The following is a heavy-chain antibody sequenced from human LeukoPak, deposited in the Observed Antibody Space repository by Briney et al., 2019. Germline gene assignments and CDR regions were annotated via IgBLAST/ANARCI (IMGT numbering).Heavy chain of an antibody. J-gene: IGHJ4*02. D-gene: IGHD4/OR15-4a*01. V-gene: IGHV4-39*01. CDR2: IYYSGST. CDR1: GGSISSSSYY. Sequence: PSETLSLTCTVSGGSISSSSYYWGWIRQPPGKGLEWIGSIYYSGSTYYNPSLKSRVTISVDTSKNQFSLKLSSVTAADTAVYYCARRTIQAGTPFDSWGQGTLVTVSS. CDR3: ARRTIQAGTPFDS.